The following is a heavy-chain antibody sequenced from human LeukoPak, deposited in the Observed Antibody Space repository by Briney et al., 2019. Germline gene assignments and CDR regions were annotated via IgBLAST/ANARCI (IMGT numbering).Heavy chain of an antibody. V-gene: IGHV3-23*01. CDR2: IRGSGAAT. CDR1: GFAFTNYA. Sequence: GGSLRLSCAASGFAFTNYAMSWVRQASGKGLEWVSGIRGSGAATYYADSVKGRFTISRDNSKNTVYLQMNSLRAEDTAVYYCASISYSSGWFGGYWGQGTLVTVSS. J-gene: IGHJ4*02. CDR3: ASISYSSGWFGGY. D-gene: IGHD6-19*01.